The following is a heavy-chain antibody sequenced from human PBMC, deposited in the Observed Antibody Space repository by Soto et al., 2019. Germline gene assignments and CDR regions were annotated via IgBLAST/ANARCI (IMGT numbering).Heavy chain of an antibody. V-gene: IGHV3-72*01. CDR3: ARLVRSAYYVDY. CDR2: TRDKPNSYTT. CDR1: GFSVSDDY. J-gene: IGHJ4*02. Sequence: GGSLRLSCAASGFSVSDDYMDWVRQAPGKGLELVGRTRDKPNSYTTEYAASVKGRFTISRDDSKNSIYLQMNSLKTEDTAVYYCARLVRSAYYVDYWGQGTLVTVSS. D-gene: IGHD3-3*01.